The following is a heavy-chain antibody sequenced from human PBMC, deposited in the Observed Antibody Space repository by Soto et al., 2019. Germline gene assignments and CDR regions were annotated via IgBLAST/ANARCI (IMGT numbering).Heavy chain of an antibody. D-gene: IGHD6-13*01. Sequence: PGGSLRLSCAASGFTFSSYWMSWVRQAPGKGLEWVANIKQDGSEKYYVDSVKGRFTISRDNAKNSLYLQMNSLRAEDTAVYYCARSLAAAGTSATDYWGQGTLVTVSS. CDR1: GFTFSSYW. J-gene: IGHJ4*02. V-gene: IGHV3-7*03. CDR2: IKQDGSEK. CDR3: ARSLAAAGTSATDY.